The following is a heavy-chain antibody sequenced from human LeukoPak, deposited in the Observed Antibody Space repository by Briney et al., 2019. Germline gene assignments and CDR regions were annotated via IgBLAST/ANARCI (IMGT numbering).Heavy chain of an antibody. CDR2: IIPIFGTA. Sequence: SVKVSCKASGGSFSSYAISRVRRAPGQGLEWMGGIIPIFGTANYAQKFQGRVTITTDESTSTAYMELSSLRSEDTAVYYCARDGAHDYGDWDAFDIWGQGTMVTVSS. CDR3: ARDGAHDYGDWDAFDI. CDR1: GGSFSSYA. V-gene: IGHV1-69*05. J-gene: IGHJ3*02. D-gene: IGHD4-17*01.